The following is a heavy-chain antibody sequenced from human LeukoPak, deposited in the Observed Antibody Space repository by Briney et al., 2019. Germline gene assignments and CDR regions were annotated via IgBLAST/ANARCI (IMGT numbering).Heavy chain of an antibody. J-gene: IGHJ1*01. D-gene: IGHD6-13*01. CDR2: ISSSSSTI. CDR1: GFTFSSYS. Sequence: PGGSLRLSCAASGFTFSSYSMNWVRQAPGKGLEWVSYISSSSSTIYYADSVKGRFTISRDNAKNSLYLQMNSLRAEDTAVYYCARRGAATGLKYFEHWGQGTLVTVSS. CDR3: ARRGAATGLKYFEH. V-gene: IGHV3-48*04.